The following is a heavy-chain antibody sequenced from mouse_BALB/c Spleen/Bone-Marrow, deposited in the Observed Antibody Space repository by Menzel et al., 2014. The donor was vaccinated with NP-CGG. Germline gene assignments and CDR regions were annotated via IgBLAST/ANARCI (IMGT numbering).Heavy chain of an antibody. CDR2: IYPGGGNT. V-gene: IGHV1-84*02. CDR1: GYTFTDYY. Sequence: QVQLKQSGPELVKPGASVKISCKASGYTFTDYYINWVKQKPGQGLEWIGWIYPGGGNTKYNEKFKGKATLTVDTSSSTAYMQLSGLTSEDTAVYFCARPPDYYGSSYYWYFDVWGAGTTVTVSS. J-gene: IGHJ1*01. CDR3: ARPPDYYGSSYYWYFDV. D-gene: IGHD1-1*01.